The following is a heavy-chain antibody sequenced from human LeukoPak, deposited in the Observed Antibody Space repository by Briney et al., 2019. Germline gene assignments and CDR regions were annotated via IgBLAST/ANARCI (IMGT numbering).Heavy chain of an antibody. CDR1: GFTFSSYA. Sequence: GRSLRLSCAASGFTFSSYAMQWVRQAPGKGLEWVAVMSYDGRNKYYPDSVRGRFTISRDNSKNTLYLQMSSLRTEDTAVYYCAKKHQLVGMYNWFDPWGQETLVTVSS. J-gene: IGHJ5*02. D-gene: IGHD6-6*01. CDR2: MSYDGRNK. CDR3: AKKHQLVGMYNWFDP. V-gene: IGHV3-30-3*02.